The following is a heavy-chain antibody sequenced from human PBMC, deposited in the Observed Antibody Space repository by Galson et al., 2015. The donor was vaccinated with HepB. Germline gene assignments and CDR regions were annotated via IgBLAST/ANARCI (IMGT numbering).Heavy chain of an antibody. D-gene: IGHD6-19*01. CDR1: GYTFTSYY. Sequence: SVKVSCKASGYTFTSYYMHWVRQAPGQGLEWMGIINPSGGSTSYAQKFQGRVTMTRDTSTSTVYMELSSLRSEDTAVYYCASPIAVTGTAFDIWGQGTMVTVSS. J-gene: IGHJ3*02. V-gene: IGHV1-46*01. CDR3: ASPIAVTGTAFDI. CDR2: INPSGGST.